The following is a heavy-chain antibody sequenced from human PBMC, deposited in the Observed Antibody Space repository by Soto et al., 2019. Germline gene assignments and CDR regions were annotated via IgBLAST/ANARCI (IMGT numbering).Heavy chain of an antibody. CDR3: ARTWSAYRRIDY. CDR1: GYTFSTYG. J-gene: IGHJ4*02. V-gene: IGHV1-18*03. Sequence: QVQLVQSGGEVKKPGASVKVSCKASGYTFSTYGISWVRQAPGQGLEWMGWISAYIYDTNYAEKLQGRVTMSTDTSTSTAYMELRSLRSDDLAVYYCARTWSAYRRIDYWGQGTLVTVSS. CDR2: ISAYIYDT. D-gene: IGHD3-3*01.